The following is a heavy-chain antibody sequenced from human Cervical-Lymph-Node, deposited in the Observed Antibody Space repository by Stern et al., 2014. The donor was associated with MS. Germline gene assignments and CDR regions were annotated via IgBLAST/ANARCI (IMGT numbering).Heavy chain of an antibody. CDR3: ARVHGYSSSWYGGAFDY. CDR2: IYYRGST. D-gene: IGHD6-13*01. Sequence: QVQLQESGPGLVKPSQTLSLTCTVSGGSISSGGYYWSWIRQHPGKGLEWIGYIYYRGSTYYNPSLKSRVTISVDTSKNQFSLKLSSVTAADTAVYYCARVHGYSSSWYGGAFDYWGQGTLVTVSS. J-gene: IGHJ4*02. V-gene: IGHV4-31*03. CDR1: GGSISSGGYY.